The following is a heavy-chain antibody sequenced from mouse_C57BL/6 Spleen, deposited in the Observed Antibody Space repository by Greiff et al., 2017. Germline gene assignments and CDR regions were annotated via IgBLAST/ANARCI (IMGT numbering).Heavy chain of an antibody. CDR2: ISSGSSTI. J-gene: IGHJ2*01. CDR1: GFTFSDYG. V-gene: IGHV5-17*01. CDR3: ARPGYGNYGDY. Sequence: EVQVVASGGGLVKPGGSLKLSCAASGFTFSDYGMHWVRQAPEKGLEWVAYISSGSSTIYYAGTVKGRFTISRDNAKNTLFLQMTSLRSEDTAMYYCARPGYGNYGDYWGQGTTLTVSS. D-gene: IGHD2-10*02.